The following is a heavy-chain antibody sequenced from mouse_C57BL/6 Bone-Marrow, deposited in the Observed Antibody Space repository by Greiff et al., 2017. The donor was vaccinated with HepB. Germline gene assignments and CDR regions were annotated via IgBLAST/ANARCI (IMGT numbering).Heavy chain of an antibody. J-gene: IGHJ1*03. CDR1: GFSLSTSGMG. CDR2: IYWDDDK. Sequence: VTLKESGPGILQSSQTLSLTCSFSGFSLSTSGMGVSWIRQPSGKGLEWLAHIYWDDDKRYNPSLKSRLTISKDTSRNQVFLKITSVDTADTATYYCARREPKFYWYFDVWGTGTTVTVSS. V-gene: IGHV8-12*01. D-gene: IGHD5-1*01. CDR3: ARREPKFYWYFDV.